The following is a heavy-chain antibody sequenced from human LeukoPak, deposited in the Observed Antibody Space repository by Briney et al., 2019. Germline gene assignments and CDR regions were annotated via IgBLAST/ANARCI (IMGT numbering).Heavy chain of an antibody. J-gene: IGHJ4*02. CDR3: ARARCSLNSCSFDF. V-gene: IGHV3-7*01. CDR1: GFTFSNYW. D-gene: IGHD2-15*01. Sequence: GGSLRLSCAASGFTFSNYWLTGVRQAPGQGLEGVANIKQDGSEKHYVDSVKGRFTISRDNAKNSLYLQMNSLRAEDTAVYYCARARCSLNSCSFDFWGQGTLVAVSS. CDR2: IKQDGSEK.